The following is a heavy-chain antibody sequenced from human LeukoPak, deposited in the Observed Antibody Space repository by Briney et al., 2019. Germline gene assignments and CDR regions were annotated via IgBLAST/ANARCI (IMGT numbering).Heavy chain of an antibody. J-gene: IGHJ4*02. D-gene: IGHD3-10*01. Sequence: GGSLRLSCAASGFAFSSYSMNWVRQAPGKGLEWVSSISSSSSYIYYADSVKGRFTISRDNAKNSLYLQMNSLRAEDTAVYYCARAFYGSGSLDYWGPGTLVTVSS. CDR3: ARAFYGSGSLDY. CDR1: GFAFSSYS. CDR2: ISSSSSYI. V-gene: IGHV3-21*01.